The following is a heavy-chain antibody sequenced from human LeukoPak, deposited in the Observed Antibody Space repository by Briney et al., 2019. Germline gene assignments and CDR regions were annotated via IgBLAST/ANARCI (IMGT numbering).Heavy chain of an antibody. Sequence: GGSLRLSCAASEFSVGSNYMTWDRQATGKGLEWVSRINSDGSSTSYADSVKGRLTISRDNAKNTLYLQMNSLRAEDTAVYYCARVTQIYGDYVYYWGQGTLVTVSS. V-gene: IGHV3-74*01. CDR2: INSDGSST. D-gene: IGHD4-17*01. J-gene: IGHJ4*02. CDR3: ARVTQIYGDYVYY. CDR1: EFSVGSNY.